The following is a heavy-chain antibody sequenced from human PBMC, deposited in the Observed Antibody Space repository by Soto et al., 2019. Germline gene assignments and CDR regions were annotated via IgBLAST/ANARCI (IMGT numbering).Heavy chain of an antibody. CDR1: GFTFSDYY. CDR3: ASLVKDFGVVIITYYYMDV. J-gene: IGHJ6*03. D-gene: IGHD3-3*01. CDR2: ISSSGSTI. V-gene: IGHV3-11*01. Sequence: PGGSLRLSCAASGFTFSDYYMSWIRQAPGKGLEWVSYISSSGSTIYYADSVKGRFTISRDDAKNSLYLQMNSLRAEDTAVYYCASLVKDFGVVIITYYYMDVWGKGTTVTVSS.